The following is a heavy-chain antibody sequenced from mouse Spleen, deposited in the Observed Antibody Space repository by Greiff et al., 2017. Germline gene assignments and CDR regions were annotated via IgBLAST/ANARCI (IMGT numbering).Heavy chain of an antibody. CDR1: GFTFSDYG. J-gene: IGHJ2*01. V-gene: IGHV5-17*01. CDR3: ARGGPLDY. CDR2: ISSGSSTI. Sequence: EVKVVESGGGLVKPGGSLKLSCAASGFTFSDYGMHWVRQAPEKGLEWVAYISSGSSTIYYADTVKGRFTISRDNAKNTLYLEMSSLRSEDTAMYYCARGGPLDYWGQGTTLTVSS.